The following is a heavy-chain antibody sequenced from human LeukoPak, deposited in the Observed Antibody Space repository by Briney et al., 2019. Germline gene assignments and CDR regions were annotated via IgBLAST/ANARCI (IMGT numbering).Heavy chain of an antibody. D-gene: IGHD3-10*01. J-gene: IGHJ6*02. V-gene: IGHV4-31*03. CDR3: ARVRVRGIYYYYGMDV. CDR2: IYYSGST. CDR1: GGSISSGGYY. Sequence: SETLSLTCTVSGGSISSGGYYWSWIRQHPGKGLEWLGYIYYSGSTYYNPSLKSRVTISVDTSKNQFSLKLSSVTAADTAVYYCARVRVRGIYYYYGMDVWGQGTTVTVSS.